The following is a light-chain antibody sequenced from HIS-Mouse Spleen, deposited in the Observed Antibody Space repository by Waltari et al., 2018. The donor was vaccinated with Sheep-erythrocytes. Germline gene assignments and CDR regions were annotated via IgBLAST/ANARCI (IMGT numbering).Light chain of an antibody. CDR3: SSYAGSNNWV. Sequence: QSALTQPPSASGSPGQSVTISCTGTSSDVGGYNYVSWYQQHPGNAPKLMIYGVSTRPSGVPDRFSGSKSGNTDSLTVSGLQAEDEADYYCSSYAGSNNWVFGGGTKLTVL. CDR1: SSDVGGYNY. J-gene: IGLJ3*02. CDR2: GVS. V-gene: IGLV2-8*01.